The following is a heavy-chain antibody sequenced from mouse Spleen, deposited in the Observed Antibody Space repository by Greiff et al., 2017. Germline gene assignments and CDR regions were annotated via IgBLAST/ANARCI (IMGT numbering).Heavy chain of an antibody. CDR2: IYPGSGST. J-gene: IGHJ2*01. V-gene: IGHV1-55*01. CDR3: ARRDYDYDVGGY. D-gene: IGHD2-4*01. Sequence: VQLVESGAELVKPGASVKMSCKASGYTFTSYWITWVKQRPGQGLEWIGDIYPGSGSTNYNEKFKSKATLTVDTSSSTAYMQLSSLTSEDSAVYYCARRDYDYDVGGYWGQGTTLTVSS. CDR1: GYTFTSYW.